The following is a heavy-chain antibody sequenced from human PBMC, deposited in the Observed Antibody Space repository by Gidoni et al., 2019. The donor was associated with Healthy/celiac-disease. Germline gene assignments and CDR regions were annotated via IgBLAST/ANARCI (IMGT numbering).Heavy chain of an antibody. CDR2: IIPILDIA. CDR1: GDTFRSFT. J-gene: IGHJ4*02. CDR3: AGSHCSGGSCYSGVLDY. Sequence: HVQLVRSVAEVTKPGSSVMVSCTASGDTFRSFTISWVRQDPGQGLEWMGRIIPILDIANYAQKFQGRVTITANKSTSTAYMGLSSLRSEDTAGYYGAGSHCSGGSCYSGVLDYWGQGTLVTVSS. D-gene: IGHD2-15*01. V-gene: IGHV1-69*02.